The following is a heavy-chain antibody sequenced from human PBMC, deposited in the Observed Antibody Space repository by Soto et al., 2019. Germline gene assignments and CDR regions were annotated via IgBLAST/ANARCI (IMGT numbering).Heavy chain of an antibody. CDR2: ISGSVSST. CDR1: GFTFISHA. D-gene: IGHD2-15*01. J-gene: IGHJ6*03. CDR3: AKSLAGSLYYYYLDV. Sequence: PGGSLRLSCAPSGFTFISHAMSWARQAQGKGLEWVSAISGSVSSTYYTDSVKGRFNICSNNTKDTLYLQMNRLRGENTAVYYFAKSLAGSLYYYYLDVWGKGTMVTVSS. V-gene: IGHV3-23*01.